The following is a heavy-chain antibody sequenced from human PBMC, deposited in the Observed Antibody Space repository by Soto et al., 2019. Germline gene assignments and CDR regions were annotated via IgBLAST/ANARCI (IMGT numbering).Heavy chain of an antibody. D-gene: IGHD3-3*01. Sequence: GGSLRLSCAASGFTFSSYAMSWVRQAPGNGLEWVSAISGSGGSTYYADSVKGRFTISRDNSKNTLYLQMNSLRAEDTAVYYCAKGQTYYDFWSGSIDAFDIWGQGTMVTVSS. J-gene: IGHJ3*02. CDR1: GFTFSSYA. V-gene: IGHV3-23*01. CDR3: AKGQTYYDFWSGSIDAFDI. CDR2: ISGSGGST.